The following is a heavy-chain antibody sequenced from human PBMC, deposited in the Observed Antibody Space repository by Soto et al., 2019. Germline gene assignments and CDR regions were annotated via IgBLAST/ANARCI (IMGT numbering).Heavy chain of an antibody. Sequence: PGGSLRLSCAASGFTFSSYWMSWVRQAPGKGLEWVANIKQDGSEKYYVDSVKGRFTISRDNAKNSLYLQMNSLRAEDTAVYYCASIQKVGPAAVDYWGQGTLVTVS. J-gene: IGHJ4*02. CDR3: ASIQKVGPAAVDY. CDR2: IKQDGSEK. CDR1: GFTFSSYW. D-gene: IGHD2-2*01. V-gene: IGHV3-7*01.